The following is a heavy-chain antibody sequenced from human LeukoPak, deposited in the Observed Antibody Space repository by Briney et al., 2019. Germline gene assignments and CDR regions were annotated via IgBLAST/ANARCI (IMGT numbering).Heavy chain of an antibody. V-gene: IGHV1-69*13. J-gene: IGHJ4*02. CDR3: AREGSVDWLGRRPLYFDY. Sequence: SAKVSCKASGGTFSSYAISWVRQAPGQGLEWMGGIIPIFGTANYAQKFQGRVTITADESTSTAYMELSSLRSEDTAVYYCAREGSVDWLGRRPLYFDYWGQGTLVTVSS. CDR2: IIPIFGTA. D-gene: IGHD3-9*01. CDR1: GGTFSSYA.